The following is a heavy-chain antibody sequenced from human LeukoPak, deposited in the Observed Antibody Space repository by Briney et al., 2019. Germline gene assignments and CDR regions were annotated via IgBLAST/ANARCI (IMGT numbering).Heavy chain of an antibody. Sequence: PGRSLRLSCAASGFTFSSYSVNWVRQAPGKGLEWVSYISSSSSTIYYADSVKGRFTISRDNAKNSLYLQMNSLRAEDTAVYYCARGGYSYSDAFDIWGQGTMVTVSS. J-gene: IGHJ3*02. D-gene: IGHD5-18*01. CDR1: GFTFSSYS. CDR3: ARGGYSYSDAFDI. V-gene: IGHV3-48*01. CDR2: ISSSSSTI.